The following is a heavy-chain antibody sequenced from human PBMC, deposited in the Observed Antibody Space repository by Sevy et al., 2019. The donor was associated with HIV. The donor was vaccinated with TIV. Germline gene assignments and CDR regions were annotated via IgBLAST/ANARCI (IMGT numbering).Heavy chain of an antibody. CDR3: ARRRNYYGMIDDFDI. J-gene: IGHJ3*02. CDR2: INSDGSST. Sequence: GGSLRLSCAASGFTFSSYWMHWVRQAPGKGLVWVSRINSDGSSTSYADSVKGRFTISRDNAKNTLYLQMNSLRAEDTAVYYCARRRNYYGMIDDFDIWGQGTMVTVSS. D-gene: IGHD3-10*01. V-gene: IGHV3-74*01. CDR1: GFTFSSYW.